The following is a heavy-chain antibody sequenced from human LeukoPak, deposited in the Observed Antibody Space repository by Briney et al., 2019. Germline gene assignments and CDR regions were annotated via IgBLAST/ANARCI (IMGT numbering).Heavy chain of an antibody. D-gene: IGHD3-16*02. CDR2: IHPGDPDT. CDR1: GYSFTTYW. Sequence: GESLKISCKGFGYSFTTYWIGWVRQMPGKGLEWMGLIHPGDPDTRYSPSFRGQVTISADKSITTAYLQWSSLKASDTAMYYCARRYSGHDAFDIWGQGTMVTVSS. J-gene: IGHJ3*02. V-gene: IGHV5-51*01. CDR3: ARRYSGHDAFDI.